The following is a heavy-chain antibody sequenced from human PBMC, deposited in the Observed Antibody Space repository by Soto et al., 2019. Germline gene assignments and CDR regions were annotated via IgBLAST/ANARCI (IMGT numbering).Heavy chain of an antibody. J-gene: IGHJ4*02. D-gene: IGHD3-10*01. Sequence: GGSLRLSCAASGFTFSSYAMSWVRQAPGKGLEWVSAISGSGGSTYYADSVKGRFTISRDNSKNTLYLQMNSLRAEDTAVYYCAKDFRSVTMVRGVIRDIVVVTPTQPFDYWGQGTLVTVSS. CDR1: GFTFSSYA. CDR3: AKDFRSVTMVRGVIRDIVVVTPTQPFDY. V-gene: IGHV3-23*01. CDR2: ISGSGGST.